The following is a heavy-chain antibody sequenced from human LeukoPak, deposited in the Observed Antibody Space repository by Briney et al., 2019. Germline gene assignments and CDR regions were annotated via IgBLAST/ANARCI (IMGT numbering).Heavy chain of an antibody. CDR3: ARDPYSGGYGAYYYYYMDV. Sequence: PGGSLRLSCAASGFTFDDYGMSWVRQGPGKGLEWVSGINWNGGRTGYADSVKGRFTISRDNAENSLYLQMNSLRDEDTAVYYCARDPYSGGYGAYYYYYMDVWGKGTTVTVSS. D-gene: IGHD6-19*01. V-gene: IGHV3-20*04. CDR1: GFTFDDYG. CDR2: INWNGGRT. J-gene: IGHJ6*03.